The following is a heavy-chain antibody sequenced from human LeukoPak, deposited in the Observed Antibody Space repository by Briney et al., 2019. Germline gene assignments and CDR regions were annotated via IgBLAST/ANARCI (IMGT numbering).Heavy chain of an antibody. CDR1: GYSISSGYY. Sequence: SETLSLTCTVSGYSISSGYYWGWIRQSPGKGLEWIASIYHSGNTYYNPSLKSRVTISVDTSKNQFSLKLSSVTAADTAVYYCARPDTGYSSSYYADWGQGTLVTVSS. D-gene: IGHD6-13*01. V-gene: IGHV4-38-2*02. CDR3: ARPDTGYSSSYYAD. J-gene: IGHJ4*02. CDR2: IYHSGNT.